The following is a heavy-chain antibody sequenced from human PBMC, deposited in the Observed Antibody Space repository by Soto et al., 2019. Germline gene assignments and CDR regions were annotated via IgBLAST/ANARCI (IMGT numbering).Heavy chain of an antibody. Sequence: QVQLVESGGGVAPPGRSLRLSCTASGFMFSNYAMHWVRQAPGKGLEWVALISYDGSNEYYADSVRGRFTISRDTSKNTLYLQMNGLRTEDTAIYYCARERLNIQCLEYLSYRVRPYYYYGVDVWGQGTTVTVSS. CDR1: GFMFSNYA. CDR2: ISYDGSNE. CDR3: ARERLNIQCLEYLSYRVRPYYYYGVDV. D-gene: IGHD3-3*01. V-gene: IGHV3-30*01. J-gene: IGHJ6*02.